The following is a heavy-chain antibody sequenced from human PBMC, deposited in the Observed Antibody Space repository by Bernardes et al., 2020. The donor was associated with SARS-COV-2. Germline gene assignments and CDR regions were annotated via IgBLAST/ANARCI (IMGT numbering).Heavy chain of an antibody. Sequence: SETLSLTCTVSGGSISNYYWSWIRQPAGKGLEWIGRIYTTGSTNYNPSLKSRVTMSVDTSKNQFSLKLSSVTAADTAVYYCASGSRGGFDPWDQGTLVTVSS. D-gene: IGHD2-15*01. CDR3: ASGSRGGFDP. CDR2: IYTTGST. CDR1: GGSISNYY. J-gene: IGHJ5*02. V-gene: IGHV4-4*07.